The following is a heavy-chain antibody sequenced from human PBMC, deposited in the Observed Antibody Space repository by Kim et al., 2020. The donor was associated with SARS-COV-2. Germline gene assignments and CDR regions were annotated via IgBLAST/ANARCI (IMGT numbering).Heavy chain of an antibody. CDR1: GFTFSSYW. CDR3: ARRVRSSGWYFYDYFDY. Sequence: GGSLRLSCAASGFTFSSYWMHWVRQAPGKGLVWVSRINSDGSNTSYADSVKGRFTISRDNAKNTLYLQMNSLRAEDTAVYYCARRVRSSGWYFYDYFDYWGQGTLVTVSS. J-gene: IGHJ4*02. V-gene: IGHV3-74*01. CDR2: INSDGSNT. D-gene: IGHD6-19*01.